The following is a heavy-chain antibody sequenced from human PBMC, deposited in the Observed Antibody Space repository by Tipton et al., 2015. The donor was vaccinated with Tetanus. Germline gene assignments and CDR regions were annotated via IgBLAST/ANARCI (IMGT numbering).Heavy chain of an antibody. CDR3: ANHDLGI. Sequence: SLRLSCAASGFTFTDYAMTWVRQAPGKGLEWVSTILSVGTTYYADSVKGRFTISRDNSKNTLYLQMNSLRAEDTAVYYCANHDLGIWGQGTLVTVSS. V-gene: IGHV3-23*01. CDR2: ILSVGTT. CDR1: GFTFTDYA. J-gene: IGHJ4*02. D-gene: IGHD3-16*01.